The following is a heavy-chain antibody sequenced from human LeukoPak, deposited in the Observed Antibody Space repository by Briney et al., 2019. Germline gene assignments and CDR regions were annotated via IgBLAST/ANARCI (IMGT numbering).Heavy chain of an antibody. CDR3: ARGSVRVGMDV. CDR2: IGTAGDT. J-gene: IGHJ6*02. V-gene: IGHV3-13*01. D-gene: IGHD6-13*01. CDR1: GITFSTSD. Sequence: GGSLRLSCEASGITFSTSDMHWVRQAPGKVLEWVSVIGTAGDTYYADSVKGRFTISRENAKTSLYLQMNSLRAGDTAVYYCARGSVRVGMDVWGQGTTVTVSS.